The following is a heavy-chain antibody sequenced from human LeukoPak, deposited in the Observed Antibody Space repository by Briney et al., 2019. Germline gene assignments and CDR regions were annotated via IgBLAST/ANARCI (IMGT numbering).Heavy chain of an antibody. CDR3: ARERRDIVVVPAAPFDY. J-gene: IGHJ4*02. D-gene: IGHD2-2*01. Sequence: PGGSLRLSCAASGFTFSSYAMSWVRQAPGKGLEWVSAISGSGGSTYYADSVKGRFTISRDNSKNTLYLQMNSLRAEDTAVYYCARERRDIVVVPAAPFDYWGQGTLVTVSS. V-gene: IGHV3-23*01. CDR2: ISGSGGST. CDR1: GFTFSSYA.